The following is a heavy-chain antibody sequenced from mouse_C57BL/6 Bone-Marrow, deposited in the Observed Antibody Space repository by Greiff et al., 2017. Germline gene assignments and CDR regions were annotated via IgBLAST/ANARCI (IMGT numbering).Heavy chain of an antibody. Sequence: VQLQQSGAELARPGASVKLSCKASGYTFTSYGISWVKQRTGQGLEWIGEIYPRSGNTYYNEKFKGKATLTADKSSSTAYMELRCLTSEDSAVYFCARRGWLLPFAYWGQGTLVTVSA. D-gene: IGHD2-3*01. CDR1: GYTFTSYG. CDR2: IYPRSGNT. J-gene: IGHJ3*01. V-gene: IGHV1-81*01. CDR3: ARRGWLLPFAY.